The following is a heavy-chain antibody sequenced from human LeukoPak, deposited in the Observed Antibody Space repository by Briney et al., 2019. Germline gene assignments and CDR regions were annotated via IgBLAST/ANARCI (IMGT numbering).Heavy chain of an antibody. CDR1: GGSFSGYY. CDR3: ARALGFRLGSRFDY. V-gene: IGHV4-34*01. Sequence: SETPSLTCAVYGGSFSGYYWSWIRQPPGKGLEWIGEINHSGSTNYNPSLKSRVTISVDTSKNQFSLKLSSVTAADTAVYYCARALGFRLGSRFDYWGQGTLVTVSS. CDR2: INHSGST. D-gene: IGHD3-9*01. J-gene: IGHJ4*02.